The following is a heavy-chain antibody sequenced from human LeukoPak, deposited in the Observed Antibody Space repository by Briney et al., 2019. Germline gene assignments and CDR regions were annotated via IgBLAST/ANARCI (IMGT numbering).Heavy chain of an antibody. CDR3: AKDIMLDYSHLFDY. Sequence: PGGSLRLSCAASGFIFDDYAMHWVRQTPGKGLEWVSLINGDGGNTYYADSVKGRFTISRDNNKNSLYLQMNSLRSEDTALYYCAKDIMLDYSHLFDYWGQGTLVTVSS. J-gene: IGHJ4*02. V-gene: IGHV3-43*02. D-gene: IGHD2-21*01. CDR1: GFIFDDYA. CDR2: INGDGGNT.